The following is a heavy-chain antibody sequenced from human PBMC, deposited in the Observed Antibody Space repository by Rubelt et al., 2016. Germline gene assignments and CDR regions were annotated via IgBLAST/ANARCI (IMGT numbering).Heavy chain of an antibody. CDR1: GGSISSYY. Sequence: QVQLQESGPGLVKPSETLSLTCTVSGGSISSYYWSWIRQPPGKGLAWIWYIFYSGSTNYNPSPGSRGTISVDTSKNQFSLKLRSVTAADTAVYYCARDGGDSFDYWGQGTLVTVSS. CDR3: ARDGGDSFDY. V-gene: IGHV4-59*01. CDR2: IFYSGST. J-gene: IGHJ4*02.